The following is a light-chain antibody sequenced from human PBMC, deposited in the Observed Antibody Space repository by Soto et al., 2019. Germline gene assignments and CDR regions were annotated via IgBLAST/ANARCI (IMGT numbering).Light chain of an antibody. Sequence: QSALTQPASVSGSPGQSITISCTGTSSDVGSYNLVSWYQQHPGKAPKLMIYEGSKRPSGVSNRFSGSKSGNTASLTISGLQAEDEADYYCCSYAGSSTLVIGGGTKLT. CDR1: SSDVGSYNL. V-gene: IGLV2-23*01. CDR2: EGS. J-gene: IGLJ3*02. CDR3: CSYAGSSTLV.